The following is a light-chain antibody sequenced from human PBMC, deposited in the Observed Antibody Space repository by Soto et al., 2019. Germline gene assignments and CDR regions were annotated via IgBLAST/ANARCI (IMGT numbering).Light chain of an antibody. V-gene: IGLV1-44*01. CDR1: SSNIGSNT. Sequence: QSVLTQPPSASGTPGQRVTISCSGSSSNIGSNTVNWFQQVPGTAPKLLMYSSNRRPSGVPDRFSGSKSGTSASLAISGLQSEDEADYYCAAWDDSLNGWVFGGGTKLTVL. J-gene: IGLJ3*02. CDR2: SSN. CDR3: AAWDDSLNGWV.